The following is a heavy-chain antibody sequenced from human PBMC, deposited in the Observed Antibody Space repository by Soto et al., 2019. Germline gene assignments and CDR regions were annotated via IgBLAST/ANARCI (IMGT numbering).Heavy chain of an antibody. CDR1: GFTFSSYS. J-gene: IGHJ4*02. CDR3: TTALMSYCGGGACYVGASRY. V-gene: IGHV3-23*01. CDR2: ISGSGGTT. Sequence: EVQLLESGGGLVQPGESLRLSCAASGFTFSSYSMTWVRQAPGKGLEWVSAISGSGGTTYYADSVQGRFIISIDYSMNTRYLEMNGRRAEDTAVYYCTTALMSYCGGGACYVGASRYWGQGNLVPASS. D-gene: IGHD2-15*01.